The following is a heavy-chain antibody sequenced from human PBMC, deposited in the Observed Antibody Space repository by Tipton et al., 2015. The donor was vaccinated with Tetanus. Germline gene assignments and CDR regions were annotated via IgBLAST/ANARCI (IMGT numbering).Heavy chain of an antibody. CDR3: ARVGYCSSGICYSPDYYYGMDV. V-gene: IGHV3-74*01. CDR2: IKSDGSST. J-gene: IGHJ6*02. Sequence: SLRLSCAASGFTFSSYWMHWVRQAPGKGLVWVSRIKSDGSSTSYADSVKGRFTISRDNAKNTLYLQMNSLRAEDTAVYYCARVGYCSSGICYSPDYYYGMDVWGQGATVTVSS. D-gene: IGHD2-15*01. CDR1: GFTFSSYW.